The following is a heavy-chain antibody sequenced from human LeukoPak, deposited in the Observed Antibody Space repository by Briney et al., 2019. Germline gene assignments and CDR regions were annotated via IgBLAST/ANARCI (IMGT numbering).Heavy chain of an antibody. J-gene: IGHJ5*02. CDR1: GGSISSYY. D-gene: IGHD3-10*01. CDR2: IYYSGST. V-gene: IGHV4-59*12. Sequence: PSETLSLTCTVSGGSISSYYWSWIRQPPGKGLEWIGYIYYSGSTNYNPSLKSRVTISVDTSKNQFSLKLSSVTAADTAVYYCARLSNLRLGIWFGVTKVSKQKKNWFDPWGQGTLVTVSS. CDR3: ARLSNLRLGIWFGVTKVSKQKKNWFDP.